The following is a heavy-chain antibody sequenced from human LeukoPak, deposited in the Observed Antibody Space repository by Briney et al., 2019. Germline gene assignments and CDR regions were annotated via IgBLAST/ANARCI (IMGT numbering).Heavy chain of an antibody. Sequence: GGSLRLSCAASGFTFDDYAMHWVRQAPGKGLEWVSGISWNSGSIGYADSVKGRFTISRDNAKNSLYLQMNSLRAEDTAVYYCARGDSSGYYYEGVSGFVYWGQGTLVTVSS. V-gene: IGHV3-9*01. CDR1: GFTFDDYA. J-gene: IGHJ4*02. CDR3: ARGDSSGYYYEGVSGFVY. CDR2: ISWNSGSI. D-gene: IGHD3-22*01.